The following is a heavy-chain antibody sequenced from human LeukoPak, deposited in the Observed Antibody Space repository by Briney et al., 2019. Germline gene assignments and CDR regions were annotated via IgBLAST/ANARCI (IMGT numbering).Heavy chain of an antibody. Sequence: ASETLSLTCTVSGGSISSYYWSWIRQPPGKGLGWIGYIYYSGSTNYNPSLKSRVTISVDTSKNQFSLTLSSVAAAATAVYYCARVLVGAYYFDYWGQGTLVTVSS. D-gene: IGHD1-26*01. CDR3: ARVLVGAYYFDY. CDR2: IYYSGST. CDR1: GGSISSYY. V-gene: IGHV4-59*01. J-gene: IGHJ4*02.